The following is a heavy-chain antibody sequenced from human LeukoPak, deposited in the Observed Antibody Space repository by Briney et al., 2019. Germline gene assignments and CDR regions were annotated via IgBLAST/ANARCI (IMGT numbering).Heavy chain of an antibody. J-gene: IGHJ4*02. D-gene: IGHD5-18*01. V-gene: IGHV3-53*01. CDR1: GFTVSSNY. CDR2: IYSGGST. CDR3: ETRVGDTAMGEIFDY. Sequence: QPGGSLRLSCAASGFTVSSNYMSWVRQAPGKGLEWVSVIYSGGSTYYADSVKGRFTISRDNSKNTLYLQMNSLRAEDAAVYYCETRVGDTAMGEIFDYWGQGTLVTVSS.